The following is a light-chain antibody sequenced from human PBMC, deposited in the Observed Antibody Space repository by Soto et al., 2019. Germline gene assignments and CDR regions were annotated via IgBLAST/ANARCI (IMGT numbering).Light chain of an antibody. Sequence: DVQMTQSTSTLPASVGDRVTITCRASQSVSSWLAWYQQKPGKAPKLLIYDASTLESGVPSRFSGSGSGTEFTLTITSLQPDDFATYYCQQFHSYSPTFGQGTKVDIK. J-gene: IGKJ1*01. CDR1: QSVSSW. V-gene: IGKV1-5*01. CDR3: QQFHSYSPT. CDR2: DAS.